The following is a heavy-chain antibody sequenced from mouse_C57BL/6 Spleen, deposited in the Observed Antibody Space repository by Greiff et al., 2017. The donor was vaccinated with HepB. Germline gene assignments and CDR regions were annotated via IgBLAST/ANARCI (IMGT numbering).Heavy chain of an antibody. CDR3: ARGPYYGSSYWYFDV. Sequence: EVKVVESGPGMVKPSQSLSLTCTVTGYSITSGYDWHWIRHFPGNKLEWMGYISYSGSTNYNPSLKSRISITHDTSKNHFFLKLNSVTTEDTATYYCARGPYYGSSYWYFDVWGTGTTVTVSS. CDR1: GYSITSGYD. D-gene: IGHD1-1*01. CDR2: ISYSGST. J-gene: IGHJ1*03. V-gene: IGHV3-1*01.